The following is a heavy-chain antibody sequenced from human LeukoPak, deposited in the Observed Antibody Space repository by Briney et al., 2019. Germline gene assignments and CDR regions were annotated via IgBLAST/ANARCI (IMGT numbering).Heavy chain of an antibody. CDR3: VREAGGTYAFDV. CDR1: GFTFNTYW. V-gene: IGHV3-74*01. D-gene: IGHD3-16*01. Sequence: GGSLRLSCAASGFTFNTYWMHWVRQGLGKGLVWVSRIDGDGSRASYADSVKGRFTISRDNAKNTLYLQMNSPRPEDTAVYFCVREAGGTYAFDVWGQGTMVTVSS. J-gene: IGHJ3*01. CDR2: IDGDGSRA.